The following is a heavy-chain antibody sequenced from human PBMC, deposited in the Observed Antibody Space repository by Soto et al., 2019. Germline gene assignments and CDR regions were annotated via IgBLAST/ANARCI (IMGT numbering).Heavy chain of an antibody. V-gene: IGHV3-21*01. CDR1: GFTFSTYS. CDR3: AREYTAWPLAYGLGV. CDR2: ISIRSDI. Sequence: GGSLRLSCVGSGFTFSTYSINWVRQAPGKGLEWVSSISIRSDIYYADSVKGRFTISRDNAKNSVSLQMNSLRAEDTAVYYCAREYTAWPLAYGLGVWGQGTTFTVAS. D-gene: IGHD2-2*02. J-gene: IGHJ6*02.